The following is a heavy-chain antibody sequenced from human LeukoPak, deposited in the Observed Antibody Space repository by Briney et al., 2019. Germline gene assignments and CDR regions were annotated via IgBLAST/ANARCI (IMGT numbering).Heavy chain of an antibody. CDR1: GFTFDNAW. D-gene: IGHD3-10*01. CDR2: IESKTDGGTT. V-gene: IGHV3-15*04. J-gene: IGHJ3*02. Sequence: GGSLRLSCAASGFTFDNAWMSWVRQAPGKGLEWVGRIESKTDGGTTNYAAPVKGRFTISRDDSENTLYLQMNSLKTEDTAVYYCTTPFYSGSGSYYNAFDIWGQGTVVTVSS. CDR3: TTPFYSGSGSYYNAFDI.